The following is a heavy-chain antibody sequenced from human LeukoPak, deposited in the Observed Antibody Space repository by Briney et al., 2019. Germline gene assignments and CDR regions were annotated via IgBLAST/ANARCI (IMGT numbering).Heavy chain of an antibody. J-gene: IGHJ4*02. CDR1: GFTFTTYW. D-gene: IGHD3-22*01. CDR3: AKETYYDSTGPQY. CDR2: ISGSGGST. V-gene: IGHV3-23*01. Sequence: GGSLRLSCAASGFTFTTYWMSWVRQAPGKGLEWVSAISGSGGSTYYADSVKGRFTISRDNSRNTLYLQMNSLRAEDTAVYYCAKETYYDSTGPQYWGQGTLVTVSS.